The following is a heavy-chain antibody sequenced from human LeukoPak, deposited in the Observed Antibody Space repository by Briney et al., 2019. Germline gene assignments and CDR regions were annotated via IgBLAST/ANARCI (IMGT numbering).Heavy chain of an antibody. J-gene: IGHJ2*01. D-gene: IGHD3-3*01. Sequence: SETRSLTCSVSGGSISTSNYYWGWIRQPPGKGLQWIWNIYYSGSTHYTPSLKSRVTISVDTSKNQFSLKLTSVTATDTAVYYCARQYHYAYDFGWYFDLWGRGTLVTVSS. CDR3: ARQYHYAYDFGWYFDL. CDR1: GGSISTSNYY. V-gene: IGHV4-39*01. CDR2: IYYSGST.